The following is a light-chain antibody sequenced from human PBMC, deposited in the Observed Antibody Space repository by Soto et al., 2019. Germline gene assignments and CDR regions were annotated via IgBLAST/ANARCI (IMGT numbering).Light chain of an antibody. V-gene: IGKV3-11*01. CDR1: QSVSSY. CDR3: QQRKNSPVT. J-gene: IGKJ5*01. CDR2: DAS. Sequence: EIMMTQSAATLAVSPGRSTNISCRASQSVSSYLAWYQQKPGQAPRLLIYDASNRATGIPARFSGSGSGTDFTLTISSLEPEDFAVYYCQQRKNSPVTFGQGTKVEIK.